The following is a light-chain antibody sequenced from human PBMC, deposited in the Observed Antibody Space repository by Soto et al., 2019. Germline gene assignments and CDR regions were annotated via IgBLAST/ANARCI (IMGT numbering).Light chain of an antibody. Sequence: SSELTQPPSVSVAPGKTARITCGGNNIGSKSVHWYQQKPGQAPVLVIYYDSDRPSGIPERFSGSNSGNTATLTISRVEAGDEADYYCQVWDSSSDPWVFGTGTKVTVL. CDR3: QVWDSSSDPWV. CDR2: YDS. J-gene: IGLJ1*01. V-gene: IGLV3-21*04. CDR1: NIGSKS.